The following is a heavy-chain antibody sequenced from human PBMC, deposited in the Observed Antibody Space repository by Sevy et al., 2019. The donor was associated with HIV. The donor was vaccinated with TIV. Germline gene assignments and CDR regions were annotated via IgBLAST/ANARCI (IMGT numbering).Heavy chain of an antibody. CDR2: ISWNGRSL. CDR1: GFIFDDYG. V-gene: IGHV3-9*01. CDR3: ARDAGTGGSYMGYYFGMDV. D-gene: IGHD1-26*01. J-gene: IGHJ6*02. Sequence: GGSLRLSCAASGFIFDDYGMHWVREIPGKGLEWVSGISWNGRSLGYADAVKGRFTISRDNAKKSVSLQMNSLRSEDTALYYCARDAGTGGSYMGYYFGMDVWGQGTTVTVSS.